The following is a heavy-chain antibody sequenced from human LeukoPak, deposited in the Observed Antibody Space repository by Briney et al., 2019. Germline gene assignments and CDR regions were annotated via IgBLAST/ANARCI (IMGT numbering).Heavy chain of an antibody. J-gene: IGHJ4*02. D-gene: IGHD6-19*01. V-gene: IGHV4-39*01. Sequence: PSETLSLTCTVSGGPISSSTYYWDWIRQSPGKGLEWIGSLYYTGTTYYNPSLKGRVSISVDTSKNQFSLKLSSVTAADTAVYYCTRKQWLAPFDYWGQGTLVTVSS. CDR3: TRKQWLAPFDY. CDR1: GGPISSSTYY. CDR2: LYYTGTT.